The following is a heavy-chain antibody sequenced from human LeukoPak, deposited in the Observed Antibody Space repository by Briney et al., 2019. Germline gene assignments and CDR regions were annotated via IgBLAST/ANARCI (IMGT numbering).Heavy chain of an antibody. CDR2: ISGSGGST. V-gene: IGHV3-23*01. J-gene: IGHJ4*02. CDR1: GFTFSSYG. D-gene: IGHD3-10*01. CDR3: AKDLYRGPLGH. Sequence: QSGGSLRLSCAASGFTFSSYGMSWVRQAPGKGLEWVSAISGSGGSTYYADSVKGRFTISRDNSKNTLYLQMNSLRAEDTAVYYCAKDLYRGPLGHWGQGTLVTVSS.